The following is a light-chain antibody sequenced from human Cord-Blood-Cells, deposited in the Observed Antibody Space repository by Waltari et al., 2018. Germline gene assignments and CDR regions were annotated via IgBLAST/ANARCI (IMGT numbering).Light chain of an antibody. CDR1: SSDVGGYNY. Sequence: QSALTQPASVSGSPGQSITISCTGTSSDVGGYNYVSWSQQHPGKAPKRMIYDVSNRPSGVSNRFSGSKSGNTASLTISGLQAEDEADYYCSSYTSSSTLVFGTGTKVTVL. CDR3: SSYTSSSTLV. V-gene: IGLV2-14*01. J-gene: IGLJ1*01. CDR2: DVS.